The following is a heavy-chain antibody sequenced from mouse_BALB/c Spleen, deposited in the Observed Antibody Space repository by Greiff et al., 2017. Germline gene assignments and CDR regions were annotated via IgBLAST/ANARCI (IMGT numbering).Heavy chain of an antibody. J-gene: IGHJ2*01. V-gene: IGHV2-2*02. CDR3: ARKRAYDYDFDY. CDR1: GFSLTSYG. D-gene: IGHD2-4*01. Sequence: VKLMESGPGLVQPSQSLSITCTVSGFSLTSYGVHWVRQSPGKGLEWLGVIWSGGSTDYNAAFISRLSISKDNSKSQVFFKMNSLQANDTAIYYCARKRAYDYDFDYWGQGTTLTVSS. CDR2: IWSGGST.